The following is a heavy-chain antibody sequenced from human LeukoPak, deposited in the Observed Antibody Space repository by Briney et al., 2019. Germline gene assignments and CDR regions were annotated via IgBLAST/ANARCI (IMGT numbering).Heavy chain of an antibody. V-gene: IGHV3-23*01. J-gene: IGHJ4*02. Sequence: GGSLRLSCAASGFTFTSYAMSWVRHAPGKGLEWVSAISGSGGSTNYADSVKGRFTISRDNSKNTLYLQMNSLRAEDTAVYYCAKGLYSSSWYGSFDYWGQGTLVTVSS. CDR2: ISGSGGST. CDR1: GFTFTSYA. CDR3: AKGLYSSSWYGSFDY. D-gene: IGHD6-13*01.